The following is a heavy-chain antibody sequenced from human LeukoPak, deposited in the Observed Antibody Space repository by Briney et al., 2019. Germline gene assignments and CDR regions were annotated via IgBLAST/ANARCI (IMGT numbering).Heavy chain of an antibody. CDR2: INPNSGGT. CDR1: GYTFTGYY. CDR3: ARGVSLEYYYDSSGYYLLDY. V-gene: IGHV1-2*02. D-gene: IGHD3-22*01. Sequence: ASVKVSCKASGYTFTGYYMHWVRQAPGQGLEWMGWINPNSGGTNYAQKFQGRVTMTRDTSISTAYMELSRLRSDDTVVYYCARGVSLEYYYDSSGYYLLDYWGQGTLVTVSS. J-gene: IGHJ4*02.